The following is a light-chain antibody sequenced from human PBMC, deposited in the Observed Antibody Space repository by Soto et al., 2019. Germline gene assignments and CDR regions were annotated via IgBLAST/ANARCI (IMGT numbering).Light chain of an antibody. Sequence: SYELTQPPSVSVAPGQTARITCEGDSIGSKSVHWYQQKPGQAPVLVVYDDSGRPSGIPERFSGSNSGNTASLTLSRVEAGDEADYYCQVWIGTSDRPGVFGPGTKVTVL. J-gene: IGLJ1*01. CDR1: SIGSKS. CDR2: DDS. CDR3: QVWIGTSDRPGV. V-gene: IGLV3-21*02.